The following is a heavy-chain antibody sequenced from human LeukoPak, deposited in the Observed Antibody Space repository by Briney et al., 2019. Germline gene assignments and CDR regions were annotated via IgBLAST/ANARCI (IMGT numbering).Heavy chain of an antibody. CDR1: GFTFSSYG. D-gene: IGHD3-10*01. V-gene: IGHV3-30*02. Sequence: PGGSLRLSCAASGFTFSSYGMHWVREALGKGLVWVAFIRYDGSNKYYADSVKGRFTISRDNSKNTLYLQMNSLRAEDTAVYYCAKDPGGYYYYYMDVWGKGTTVTISS. CDR2: IRYDGSNK. CDR3: AKDPGGYYYYYMDV. J-gene: IGHJ6*03.